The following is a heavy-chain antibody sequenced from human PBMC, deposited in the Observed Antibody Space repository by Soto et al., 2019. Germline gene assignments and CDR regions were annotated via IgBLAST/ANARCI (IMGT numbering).Heavy chain of an antibody. V-gene: IGHV1-3*01. CDR2: INAGSADI. CDR1: GYTFTTYA. CDR3: ARVGRSGYSYGQFDY. J-gene: IGHJ4*02. Sequence: ASVKVSCKASGYTFTTYALHWVRQAPGQRLEWMGWINAGSADIKYSQKFQGRVTITRDTSASTVYMELSSLRSEDTAVYYCARVGRSGYSYGQFDYWGQGTLVTVSS. D-gene: IGHD5-18*01.